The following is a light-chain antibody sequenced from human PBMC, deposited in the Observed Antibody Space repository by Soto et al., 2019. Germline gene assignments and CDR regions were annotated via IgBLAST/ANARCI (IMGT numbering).Light chain of an antibody. J-gene: IGKJ2*01. CDR1: QNIGSS. CDR2: DAS. CDR3: QQYDIWPPYT. V-gene: IGKV3-15*01. Sequence: VVITPSPASLSASPGERGTLSRRASQNIGSSLAWYQQRPGQAPRLLIYDASTRATGIPPRFSGGGSGTEFTVTISSLQSEDFEIYYCQQYDIWPPYTFGQGTKWIS.